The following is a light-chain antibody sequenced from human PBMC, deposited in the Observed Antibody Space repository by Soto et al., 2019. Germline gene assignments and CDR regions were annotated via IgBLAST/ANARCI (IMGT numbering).Light chain of an antibody. CDR2: KAS. CDR1: QSINVW. CDR3: QQYNSYLYT. J-gene: IGKJ2*01. Sequence: DIQMTQSPSALSASVGDRVTITCRASQSINVWLAWYQQKPGKAPKLLIYKASSLEGGVPSRFSGSGSGTEFTLTISSLQPDDFATYYCQQYNSYLYTFGQGTKLEIK. V-gene: IGKV1-5*03.